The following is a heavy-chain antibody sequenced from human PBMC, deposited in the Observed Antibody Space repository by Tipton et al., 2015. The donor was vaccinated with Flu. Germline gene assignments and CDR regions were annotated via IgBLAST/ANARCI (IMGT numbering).Heavy chain of an antibody. D-gene: IGHD2-2*01. CDR3: ARGDCSSTSCLDY. CDR2: IYYSGST. V-gene: IGHV4-59*01. Sequence: TLSLTCTVSGGSISSYYWSWIRQPPGKGLEWIGYIYYSGSTNYNPSLKSRVTISVDTSKNQFSLKLSSVAAADTAVYYCARGDCSSTSCLDYCGQGTLVTVSS. CDR1: GGSISSYY. J-gene: IGHJ4*02.